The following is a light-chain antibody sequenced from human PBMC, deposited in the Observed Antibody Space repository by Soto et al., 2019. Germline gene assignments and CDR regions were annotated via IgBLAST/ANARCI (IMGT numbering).Light chain of an antibody. J-gene: IGLJ3*02. V-gene: IGLV1-47*01. CDR1: RSNIESNY. CDR2: KDN. CDR3: STWDDGLVWL. Sequence: QSVLTQPPSASGTPGQRVTISCSGGRSNIESNYVFWYQQLPGSAPKLLIYKDNKRPSGVPDRFSGSKSGTSASLAISGLRSEDEADYYGSTWDDGLVWLFGGGTQLTVL.